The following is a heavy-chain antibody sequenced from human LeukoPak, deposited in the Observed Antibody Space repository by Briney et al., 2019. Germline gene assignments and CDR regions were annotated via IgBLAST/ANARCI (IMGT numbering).Heavy chain of an antibody. Sequence: SQTLSLTCAISGDSVSSNSAAWNWIRQSPPRGLEWLGRTYYRSKWYNDYAVSVKSRITINPDTSKNQFSLQLNSVTPEDTAVYYCARARPKYNWNDLYYYYYMDVWGKGTTVTVSS. J-gene: IGHJ6*03. CDR3: ARARPKYNWNDLYYYYYMDV. CDR2: TYYRSKWYN. V-gene: IGHV6-1*01. D-gene: IGHD1-1*01. CDR1: GDSVSSNSAA.